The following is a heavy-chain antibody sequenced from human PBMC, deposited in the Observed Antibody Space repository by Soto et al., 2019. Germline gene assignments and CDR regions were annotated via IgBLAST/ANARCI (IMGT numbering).Heavy chain of an antibody. CDR2: ISGSGGST. J-gene: IGHJ6*02. Sequence: GGSLRLSCAASGFTFSSYAMSWVRQAPGKGLEWVSAISGSGGSTYYADSVKGRFTISRDNSKNTLYLQMNSLRAEDTAVYYCAKDNGVYDFWSGYSLDVWGQGTTVTVSS. V-gene: IGHV3-23*01. D-gene: IGHD3-3*01. CDR3: AKDNGVYDFWSGYSLDV. CDR1: GFTFSSYA.